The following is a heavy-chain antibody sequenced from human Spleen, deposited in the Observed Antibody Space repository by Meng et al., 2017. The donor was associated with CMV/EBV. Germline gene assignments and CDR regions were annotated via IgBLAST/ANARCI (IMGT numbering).Heavy chain of an antibody. CDR3: SRDFDSSGSYEVDY. V-gene: IGHV3-21*01. J-gene: IGHJ4*02. CDR2: ISSRSNYI. D-gene: IGHD3-22*01. Sequence: GGSLRLSCAASGFTFSNYSMNWVRQAPGKGLEWVSSISSRSNYIYYADSVKGRFTISRDKAKNSLYLQMNSLRAEDTAVYYCSRDFDSSGSYEVDYWGQGTLVTVSS. CDR1: GFTFSNYS.